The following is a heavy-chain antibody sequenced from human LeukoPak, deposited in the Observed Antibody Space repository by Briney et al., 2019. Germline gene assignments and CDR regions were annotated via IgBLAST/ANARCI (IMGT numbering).Heavy chain of an antibody. CDR3: ARDLLSAAAGSPAVYYYYYMDV. CDR2: INPKSGGT. J-gene: IGHJ6*03. D-gene: IGHD6-13*01. Sequence: GASVKVSCKASGYTFSGYYMHWVRQAPGQGLEWMGWINPKSGGTNEAQKFHDRVTMTRDTSIRTAYMEVSRLRSDDTAVYYCARDLLSAAAGSPAVYYYYYMDVWGKGTTVTVSS. V-gene: IGHV1-2*02. CDR1: GYTFSGYY.